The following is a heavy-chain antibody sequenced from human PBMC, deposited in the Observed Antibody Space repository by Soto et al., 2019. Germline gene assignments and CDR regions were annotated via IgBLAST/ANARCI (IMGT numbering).Heavy chain of an antibody. Sequence: SETLSLTCAVYGGSFSGYYWSWIRQPPGKGLEWIGEINHSGSTNYNPSLKSRVTISVDTSRNQFSLKLSSVTAADTAVYYCARGKYNWNYYYYYMDVWGKGTTVNVSS. CDR3: ARGKYNWNYYYYYMDV. D-gene: IGHD1-20*01. CDR2: INHSGST. J-gene: IGHJ6*03. CDR1: GGSFSGYY. V-gene: IGHV4-34*01.